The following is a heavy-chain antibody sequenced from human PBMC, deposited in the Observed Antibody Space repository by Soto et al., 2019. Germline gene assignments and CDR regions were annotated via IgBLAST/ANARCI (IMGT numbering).Heavy chain of an antibody. J-gene: IGHJ3*02. CDR1: GGTFSSYT. V-gene: IGHV1-69*02. CDR3: ASPDPPVVFDI. CDR2: IIPILGIA. Sequence: QVQLVQSGAEVKKPGSSVKVSCKASGGTFSSYTISWVRQAPGQGLEWMGRIIPILGIANYAQKFQGRVTITADKSTSTAYMELSSMRSEYTAVYYCASPDPPVVFDIWGKGTMVTVS.